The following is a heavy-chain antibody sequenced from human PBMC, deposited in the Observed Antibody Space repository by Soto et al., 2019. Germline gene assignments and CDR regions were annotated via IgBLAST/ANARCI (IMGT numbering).Heavy chain of an antibody. J-gene: IGHJ5*02. D-gene: IGHD2-15*01. V-gene: IGHV4-30-2*01. Sequence: PSETLSLTCAVSGGSISSGGYSWSWIRQPPGKGLEWIGYIYHSGSTYYNPSLKSRVTISVDRSKSQFSLKLSSVTAADTAVYYCARGYCSGGSCRRNWFDPWGQGTLVTVSS. CDR1: GGSISSGGYS. CDR3: ARGYCSGGSCRRNWFDP. CDR2: IYHSGST.